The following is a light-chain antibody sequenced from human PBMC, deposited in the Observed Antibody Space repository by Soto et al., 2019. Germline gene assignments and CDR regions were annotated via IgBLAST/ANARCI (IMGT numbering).Light chain of an antibody. CDR2: EIS. CDR1: SSDVGGYNY. J-gene: IGLJ6*01. V-gene: IGLV2-14*01. Sequence: QSVLTQPASVSGSPGQSITISCTATSSDVGGYNYVSWYQQHPGKAPKVMIYEISNRPYGVSNRFSGSKSGNTASLTISGLQTDDEADYYCSSYTSRSTACVVGSGTKVTVL. CDR3: SSYTSRSTACV.